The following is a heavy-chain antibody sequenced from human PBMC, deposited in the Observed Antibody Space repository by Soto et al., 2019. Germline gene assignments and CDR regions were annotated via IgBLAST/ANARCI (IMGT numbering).Heavy chain of an antibody. V-gene: IGHV4-30-4*01. J-gene: IGHJ4*02. CDR2: IYYSGST. Sequence: SETLSLTCTVSGGSISSGDYYWSWIRQPPGKGLEWIGYIYYSGSTYYNPSLKSRVTISVDTSKNQFSLKLSSVTAADTAVYYCALLATREYYFDYWGRGTQVTVSS. CDR1: GGSISSGDYY. D-gene: IGHD2-15*01. CDR3: ALLATREYYFDY.